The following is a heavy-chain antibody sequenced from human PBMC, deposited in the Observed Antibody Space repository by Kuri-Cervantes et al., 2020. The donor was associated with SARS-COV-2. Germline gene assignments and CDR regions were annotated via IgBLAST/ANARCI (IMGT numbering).Heavy chain of an antibody. D-gene: IGHD4-11*01. CDR3: ASFSVTGDY. CDR2: ISSSSSTI. V-gene: IGHV3-48*02. CDR1: GFTFSSYS. Sequence: GESLKISCAASGFTFSSYSMNWVRQAPGKGLEWVSYISSSSSTIYYADSVKGRFTISRDNAKNSLYLQMNSLRDEDTAVYYCASFSVTGDYWGQGTLVTVSS. J-gene: IGHJ4*02.